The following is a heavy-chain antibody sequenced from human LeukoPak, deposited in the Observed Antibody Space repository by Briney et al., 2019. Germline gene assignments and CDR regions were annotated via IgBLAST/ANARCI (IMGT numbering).Heavy chain of an antibody. D-gene: IGHD3-22*01. Sequence: ASVKVSCKASGHSFRNYGMHWVRQAPGQRLEWMGWINPTNEKTKYSEKFQGRVTISRDTGASTVYMELSSLRSEDTAVYYCARDHRTESDGYYFVNELWYFDLWGRGTLVTVSS. J-gene: IGHJ2*01. V-gene: IGHV1-3*01. CDR1: GHSFRNYG. CDR3: ARDHRTESDGYYFVNELWYFDL. CDR2: INPTNEKT.